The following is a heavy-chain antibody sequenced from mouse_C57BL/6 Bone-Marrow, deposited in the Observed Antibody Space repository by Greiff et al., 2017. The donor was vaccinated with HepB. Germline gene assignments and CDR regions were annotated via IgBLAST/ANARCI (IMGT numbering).Heavy chain of an antibody. CDR1: GYSITSGYY. D-gene: IGHD1-1*01. CDR2: ISYDGSN. CDR3: ARKYYGSPYYFDY. Sequence: EVQVVESGPGLVKPSQSLSLTCSVTGYSITSGYYWNWIRQFPGNKLEWMGYISYDGSNNYNPSLKNRISITRDTSKNQFLLKLNSVTTEDTATYYCARKYYGSPYYFDYWGQGTTLTVSS. V-gene: IGHV3-6*01. J-gene: IGHJ2*01.